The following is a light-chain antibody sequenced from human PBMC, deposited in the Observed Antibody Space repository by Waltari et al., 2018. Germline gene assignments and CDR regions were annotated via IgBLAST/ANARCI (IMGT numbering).Light chain of an antibody. J-gene: IGLJ3*02. CDR2: KNN. CDR3: ASWDDSLNGV. CDR1: SSNIGRHT. V-gene: IGLV1-44*01. Sequence: QSVLPQPPSASGPTGQRVTISCPGRSSNIGRHTANWYQQLPGPAPHPLLHKNNQRPSGVPDRFSASKSGTSASLAIRGLQSEDEADYYCASWDDSLNGVFGGGTKLTVL.